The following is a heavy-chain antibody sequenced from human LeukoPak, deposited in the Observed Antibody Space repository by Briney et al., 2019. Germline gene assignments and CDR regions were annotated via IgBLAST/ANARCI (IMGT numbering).Heavy chain of an antibody. D-gene: IGHD4/OR15-4a*01. CDR2: IIPFLGSI. V-gene: IGHV1-69*13. CDR1: GGTSNQYG. Sequence: SVKVSCKASGGTSNQYGISWVRQVPGQGFEWMGGIIPFLGSIDYAQKFQGRVTFTADESTNTAYMELRGLKSDDTAVYYCARANRGAECFSEVGYFDPWGQGTPVTVSS. J-gene: IGHJ5*02. CDR3: ARANRGAECFSEVGYFDP.